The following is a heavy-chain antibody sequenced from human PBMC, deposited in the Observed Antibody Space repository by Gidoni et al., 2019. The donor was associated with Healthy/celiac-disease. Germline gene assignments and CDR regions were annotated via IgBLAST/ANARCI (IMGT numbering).Heavy chain of an antibody. CDR1: GGSIRSGGYY. V-gene: IGHV4-31*03. D-gene: IGHD6-13*01. J-gene: IGHJ4*02. CDR3: AREGADSSSWYGVDY. Sequence: QVQLQESGPGLVKPSQPLSLTCTVSGGSIRSGGYYWSWIRQHPGKGLEWIGYIYDSGSTYYNPSLKSRVTISVDTSKNQFSLKLSSVTAADTAVYYCAREGADSSSWYGVDYWGQGTLVTVSS. CDR2: IYDSGST.